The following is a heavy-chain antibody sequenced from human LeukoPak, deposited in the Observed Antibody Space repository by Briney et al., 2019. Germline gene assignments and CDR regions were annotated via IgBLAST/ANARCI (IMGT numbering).Heavy chain of an antibody. V-gene: IGHV3-30*18. J-gene: IGHJ4*02. CDR2: ISYDGSNK. Sequence: GRSLRLSCAASGFTFSSYGMHWVRQAPGKGLEWVAVISYDGSNKYYADSVKGRSTISRDNSKNTLYLQMNSLRAEDTAVYYCAKSTVTDYWGQGTLVTVSS. CDR3: AKSTVTDY. CDR1: GFTFSSYG. D-gene: IGHD4-17*01.